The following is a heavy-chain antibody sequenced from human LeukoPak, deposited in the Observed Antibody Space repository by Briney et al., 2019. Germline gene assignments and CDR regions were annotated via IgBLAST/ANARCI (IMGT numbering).Heavy chain of an antibody. CDR2: IYYSGST. CDR1: GGSISSSSYY. V-gene: IGHV4-39*07. CDR3: ARVTGSFYYYYYMDV. D-gene: IGHD3-10*01. Sequence: SETLSLTCTVSGGSISSSSYYWGWIRQPPGKGLEWIGSIYYSGSTYYNPSLKSRVTISLDTSKNQFSLKLTSVTAADTAVHYCARVTGSFYYYYYMDVWGKGTTVTVSS. J-gene: IGHJ6*03.